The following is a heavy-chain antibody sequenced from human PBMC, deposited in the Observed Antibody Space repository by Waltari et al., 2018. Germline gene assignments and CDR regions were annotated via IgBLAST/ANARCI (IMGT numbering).Heavy chain of an antibody. CDR1: GFTFSNFA. CDR3: AKGYYVAAYFDH. J-gene: IGHJ4*02. D-gene: IGHD3-16*01. V-gene: IGHV3-23*01. Sequence: EVQLLESGGGLVQPGGSLRLSCAASGFTFSNFAMGWVRQAPGKGLEWVSTINSDGDLTYYADSVKGRFTISRDKSKNTLYLQVSSLRAEDTAVYYCAKGYYVAAYFDHWGQGTLVTVSS. CDR2: INSDGDLT.